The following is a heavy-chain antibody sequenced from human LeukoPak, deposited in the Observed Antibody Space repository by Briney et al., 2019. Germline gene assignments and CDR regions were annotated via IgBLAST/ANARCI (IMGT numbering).Heavy chain of an antibody. CDR1: GYAFTSYY. Sequence: GASVKVSCKASGYAFTSYYMHWVRQAPGLGLEWMGIINPSAGSTTYAQKFQGRVTMTRDTSTSTVYMDLSSLRSEDTAVYYCARVGATSLTLDYWGQGTLVTVSS. J-gene: IGHJ4*02. CDR3: ARVGATSLTLDY. V-gene: IGHV1-46*01. D-gene: IGHD1-26*01. CDR2: INPSAGST.